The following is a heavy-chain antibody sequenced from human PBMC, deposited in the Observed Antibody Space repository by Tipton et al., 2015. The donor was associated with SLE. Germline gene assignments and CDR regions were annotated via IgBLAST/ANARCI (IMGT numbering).Heavy chain of an antibody. Sequence: SLRLSCAASGFTFSSYTMNWVRQTPGKGLEWVPSISSGSGYIFYADSVKGRFTISRDNAKNSLFLEMNSLRVEDTAVYYCARRANYIDVWGKGTTVTVSS. CDR2: ISSGSGYI. V-gene: IGHV3-21*01. CDR1: GFTFSSYT. CDR3: ARRANYIDV. J-gene: IGHJ6*03.